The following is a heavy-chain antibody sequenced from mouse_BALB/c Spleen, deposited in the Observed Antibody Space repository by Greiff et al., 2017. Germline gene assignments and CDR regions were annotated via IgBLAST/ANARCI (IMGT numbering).Heavy chain of an antibody. J-gene: IGHJ2*01. V-gene: IGHV1-5*01. CDR3: TRSLTTVVAPYYFDY. D-gene: IGHD1-1*01. CDR2: IYPGNSDT. Sequence: VQLQQSGTVLARPGASVKMSCKASGYTFTSYWMHWVKQRPGQGLEWIGAIYPGNSDTSYNQKFKGKAKLTAVTSTSTAYMELSSLTNEDSAVYYCTRSLTTVVAPYYFDYWGQGTTLTVSS. CDR1: GYTFTSYW.